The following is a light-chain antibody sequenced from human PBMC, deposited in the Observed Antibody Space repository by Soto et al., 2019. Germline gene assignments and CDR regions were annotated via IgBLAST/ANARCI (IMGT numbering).Light chain of an antibody. J-gene: IGLJ1*01. Sequence: ALTQPPSPARAPGRPVPPSFPGARRDVGGYNFVSWYQQHPGKAPKLLIYEVTKRPSGVPDRFSGSRSGNTASLTVSGLQAEDEADYYCSSYAGSNNIVFGTGTKVTVL. V-gene: IGLV2-8*01. CDR2: EVT. CDR3: SSYAGSNNIV. CDR1: RRDVGGYNF.